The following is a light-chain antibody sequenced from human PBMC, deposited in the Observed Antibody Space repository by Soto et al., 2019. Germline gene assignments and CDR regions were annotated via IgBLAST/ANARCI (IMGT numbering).Light chain of an antibody. CDR3: QQYKSYPWT. CDR2: DAS. Sequence: DIQMTQSPSTLSASVGDRVTINCRASQSISSWLAWYQQKPGKAPKLLIYDASSLESGVPSRFSGSGSGTEFTLTISSLQPDDFATYHCQQYKSYPWTFGQGTKGDIK. CDR1: QSISSW. V-gene: IGKV1-5*01. J-gene: IGKJ1*01.